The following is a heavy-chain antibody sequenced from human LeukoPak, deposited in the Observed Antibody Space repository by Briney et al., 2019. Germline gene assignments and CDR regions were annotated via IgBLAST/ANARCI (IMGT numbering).Heavy chain of an antibody. CDR3: ARVRGDSGYDPLLYFDY. D-gene: IGHD5-12*01. V-gene: IGHV4-31*03. J-gene: IGHJ4*02. CDR2: IFYSGST. Sequence: SETLSLTCTVSGGSISSGGYYWSWIRQHPGKGLEWIGYIFYSGSTYYNPSLKSRVTISVDTSKNQFSLKLSSVTAADTAVYYCARVRGDSGYDPLLYFDYWGQGTLVTVSS. CDR1: GGSISSGGYY.